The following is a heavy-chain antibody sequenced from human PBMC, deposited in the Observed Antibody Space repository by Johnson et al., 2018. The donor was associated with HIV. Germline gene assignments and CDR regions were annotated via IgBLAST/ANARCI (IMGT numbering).Heavy chain of an antibody. Sequence: VQLVESGGGLVQPGRSLRLSCAASGFTFDDYGMTWVRQAPGKGLEWVSSISWDSGTIGYADSVKGRFTISRDNAKISLYLQMDSLRAEDTAVYYCAKDMSRVVTPWAVSFDIWGQGTMVTVSS. CDR1: GFTFDDYG. CDR3: AKDMSRVVTPWAVSFDI. J-gene: IGHJ3*02. V-gene: IGHV3-9*01. CDR2: ISWDSGTI. D-gene: IGHD4-23*01.